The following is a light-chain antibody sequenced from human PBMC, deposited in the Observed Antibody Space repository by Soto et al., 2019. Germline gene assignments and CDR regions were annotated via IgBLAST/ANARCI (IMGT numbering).Light chain of an antibody. CDR3: SSYAGSSTV. Sequence: QSALTQPPSASGPPGQSVTISCTGTSSDVGAYNYVSWYQQHPGKAHKLMIYEVSYRPSGVPDRFSGSKSGNTASLTVSGLQAEDEADYYCSSYAGSSTVFGTGTKVTVL. V-gene: IGLV2-8*01. J-gene: IGLJ1*01. CDR1: SSDVGAYNY. CDR2: EVS.